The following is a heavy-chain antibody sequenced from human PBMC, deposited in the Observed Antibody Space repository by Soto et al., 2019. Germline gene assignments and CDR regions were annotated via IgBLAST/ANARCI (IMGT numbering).Heavy chain of an antibody. CDR2: ISAHNGNT. J-gene: IGHJ4*02. V-gene: IGHV1-18*01. Sequence: QVHLVQSGAEVKKPGASVRVSCKGSGYTFTSYGITWVRQAPGQGLEWMGWISAHNGNTDYAQKLQGRVTVTRDTSTSTAYMELRSLRSDDTAVYYCARGRYGDYWGQGALVTVSS. CDR3: ARGRYGDY. D-gene: IGHD1-1*01. CDR1: GYTFTSYG.